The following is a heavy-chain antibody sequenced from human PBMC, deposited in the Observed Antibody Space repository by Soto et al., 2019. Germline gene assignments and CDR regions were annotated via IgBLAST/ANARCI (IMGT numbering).Heavy chain of an antibody. J-gene: IGHJ5*02. D-gene: IGHD3-3*01. CDR2: ISSSSSTI. CDR3: ARVIWSGHLTSDL. CDR1: GFPFGINS. V-gene: IGHV3-48*02. Sequence: EVQVVESGGGLVQPGGSLRPSGEASGFPFGINSMNWVGQAPGKGLEWISYISSSSSTIYADSVKGRFTISRDNAKNSLYLQMNSLRDEDTAVYYCARVIWSGHLTSDLWGQGTLVTVSS.